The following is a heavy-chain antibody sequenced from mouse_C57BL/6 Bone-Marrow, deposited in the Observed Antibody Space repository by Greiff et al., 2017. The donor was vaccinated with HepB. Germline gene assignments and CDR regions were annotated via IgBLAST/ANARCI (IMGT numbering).Heavy chain of an antibody. J-gene: IGHJ4*01. Sequence: QVTLKESGPGILQPSQTLSLTCSFSGFSLSTGGMGVGWIRQPSGKGLEWLAHIWWDDDKYYNPALKSRLTISKDTSKNQVFLKIANVDTADTATYYCARIYYYGRGDAMDYWGQGTSVTVSS. CDR3: ARIYYYGRGDAMDY. D-gene: IGHD1-1*01. V-gene: IGHV8-8*01. CDR2: IWWDDDK. CDR1: GFSLSTGGMG.